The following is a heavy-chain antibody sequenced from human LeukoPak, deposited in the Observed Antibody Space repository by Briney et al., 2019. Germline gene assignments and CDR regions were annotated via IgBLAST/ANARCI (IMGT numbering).Heavy chain of an antibody. CDR1: GFTFSNAW. V-gene: IGHV3-73*01. CDR3: TRIGVDYGSGPS. Sequence: GGSLRLSCAASGFTFSNAWMSWVRQASGKGLEWVGRIRSKANSYATAYAASVKGRFTISRDDSKNTAYLQMNSLKTEDTAVYYCTRIGVDYGSGPSWGQGTLVTVSS. J-gene: IGHJ5*02. D-gene: IGHD3-10*01. CDR2: IRSKANSYAT.